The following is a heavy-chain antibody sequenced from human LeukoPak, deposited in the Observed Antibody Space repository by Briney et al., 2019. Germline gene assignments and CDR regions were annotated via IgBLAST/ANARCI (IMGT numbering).Heavy chain of an antibody. CDR3: ANQLLRYFDWLLIPYYFDY. CDR2: ISGSGGST. Sequence: GGSLRLSCAASGFTFSSYAMSWVRQAPGKGLEWVSAISGSGGSTYYADSVKGRFTISRDNSKNTLYLQMNSLRAEDTAVYYCANQLLRYFDWLLIPYYFDYWGQGTLVTVSS. V-gene: IGHV3-23*01. J-gene: IGHJ4*02. CDR1: GFTFSSYA. D-gene: IGHD3-9*01.